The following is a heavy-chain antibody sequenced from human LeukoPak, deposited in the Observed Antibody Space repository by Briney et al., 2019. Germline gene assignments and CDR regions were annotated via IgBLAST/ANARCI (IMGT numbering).Heavy chain of an antibody. Sequence: GESLKISCRGSGYSFTTYWIGWVRQMPGKGLEWMGIIYPGDSDTRYSPSFQGQVTISADKSISTAYLQWSSLKASDTAMYYCARHQIVGATRSPFDYWGQGTLVTVSS. CDR2: IYPGDSDT. J-gene: IGHJ4*02. V-gene: IGHV5-51*01. D-gene: IGHD1-26*01. CDR1: GYSFTTYW. CDR3: ARHQIVGATRSPFDY.